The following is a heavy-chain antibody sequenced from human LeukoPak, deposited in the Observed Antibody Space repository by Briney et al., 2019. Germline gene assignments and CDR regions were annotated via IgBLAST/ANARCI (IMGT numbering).Heavy chain of an antibody. CDR3: AKGGGSGWFPFDY. D-gene: IGHD6-19*01. J-gene: IGHJ4*02. CDR1: GYTFTGYY. Sequence: ASVKVSCKASGYTFTGYYMHWVRQAPGQGLEWMGWINPNSGGTNYAQKFQGRVTMTRDTSISTAYMEPSRLRSDDTAVYYCAKGGGSGWFPFDYWGQGTLVTVSS. CDR2: INPNSGGT. V-gene: IGHV1-2*02.